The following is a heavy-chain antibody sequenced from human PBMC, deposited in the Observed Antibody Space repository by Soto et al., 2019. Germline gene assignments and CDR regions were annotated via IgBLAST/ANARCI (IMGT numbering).Heavy chain of an antibody. CDR1: GYSFTSYW. CDR2: IDPSDSYT. CDR3: AWARCSDHKNVFEL. Sequence: GESLKVSCKGSGYSFTSYWISWVRQMPGKGLEWMGRIDPSDSYTNYSPSFQGHVTISADKSTSTAYLQWSSLKASGSAMYYCAWARCSDHKNVFELRGQGTLDTVSS. V-gene: IGHV5-10-1*01. D-gene: IGHD6-25*01. J-gene: IGHJ5*02.